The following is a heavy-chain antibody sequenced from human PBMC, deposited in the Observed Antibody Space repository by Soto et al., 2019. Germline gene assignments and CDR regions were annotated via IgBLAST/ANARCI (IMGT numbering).Heavy chain of an antibody. D-gene: IGHD3-22*01. J-gene: IGHJ4*02. V-gene: IGHV1-46*01. CDR1: GYTFTSYY. CDR2: INPSGGST. CDR3: ARVRRSSGYYYGY. Sequence: DSVQVSRKASGYTFTSYYMHWVRQAPGQGLEWMGIINPSGGSTSYAQKFQGRVTMTRDTSTSTVYMELSSLRSEDTAVYYCARVRRSSGYYYGYWGQGTPVTVSS.